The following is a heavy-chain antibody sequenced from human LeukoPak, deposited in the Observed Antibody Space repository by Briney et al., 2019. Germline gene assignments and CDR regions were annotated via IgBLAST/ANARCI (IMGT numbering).Heavy chain of an antibody. D-gene: IGHD1-14*01. J-gene: IGHJ4*02. Sequence: ASVTVSFKASGYSFTNYYMHWVRQAPGQGLEWMGIINPSDGGTSYAQRLQGRVTMTRDTATSTVYMDLRSLTSEDTAVYYCVREGQTTYYFDYWGQGTLVTVSS. CDR3: VREGQTTYYFDY. CDR2: INPSDGGT. CDR1: GYSFTNYY. V-gene: IGHV1-46*04.